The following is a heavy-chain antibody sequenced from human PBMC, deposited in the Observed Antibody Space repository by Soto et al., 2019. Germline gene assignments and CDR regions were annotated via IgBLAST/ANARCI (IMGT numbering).Heavy chain of an antibody. J-gene: IGHJ6*03. V-gene: IGHV3-15*01. D-gene: IGHD5-12*01. CDR3: TTEVGATIRYYYYYMDV. CDR1: GFTFSNAW. Sequence: GGSLRLSCAASGFTFSNAWMSWVRQAPGKGLEWVGHIKSKTDGGTTDYAAPVKGSFTISRDDSKNTLYLQMNSLKTEDTAVYYCTTEVGATIRYYYYYMDVWGKGTTVTVSS. CDR2: IKSKTDGGTT.